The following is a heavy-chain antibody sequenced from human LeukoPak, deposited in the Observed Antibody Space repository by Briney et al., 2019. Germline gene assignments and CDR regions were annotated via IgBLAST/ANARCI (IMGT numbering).Heavy chain of an antibody. CDR1: GGSFSGYY. V-gene: IGHV4-34*01. Sequence: SETLSLTCAVYGGSFSGYYWSWIRQPPGKGLEWIGEINHSGSTNYNPSLKSRVTISVDTSKNQFSLKLSSVTAADTAVYYCARDFKPDYWGQGTLVTVSS. CDR2: INHSGST. J-gene: IGHJ4*02. CDR3: ARDFKPDY.